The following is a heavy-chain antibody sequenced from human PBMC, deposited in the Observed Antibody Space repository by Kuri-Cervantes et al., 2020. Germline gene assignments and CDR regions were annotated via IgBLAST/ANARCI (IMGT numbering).Heavy chain of an antibody. CDR2: ISSSSSTI. Sequence: GGSLRLSCAASGFTFSSYSMNWVRQAPGKGLEWVSYISSSSSTIYYADSVKGRFTISRDNAKNSLYLQMNSLRAEDTAVYYCARLGSGDSRVDYYYYGMDVWGQGTTVTVSS. CDR3: ARLGSGDSRVDYYYYGMDV. J-gene: IGHJ6*02. V-gene: IGHV3-48*01. CDR1: GFTFSSYS. D-gene: IGHD2-15*01.